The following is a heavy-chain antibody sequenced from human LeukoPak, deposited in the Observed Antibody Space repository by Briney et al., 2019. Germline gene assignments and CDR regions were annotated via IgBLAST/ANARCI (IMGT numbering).Heavy chain of an antibody. CDR3: ATQGNYGPYYYYYMDV. J-gene: IGHJ6*03. Sequence: SQTLSLTCTVSGGSISSGDYYWSWIRQPPGKGLEWIGYIYYSGSTYYNPSLKSRVTISVETSKNQFSLKLSSVTAADTAVYYCATQGNYGPYYYYYMDVWGKGTTVTVSS. CDR2: IYYSGST. V-gene: IGHV4-30-4*08. CDR1: GGSISSGDYY. D-gene: IGHD4-11*01.